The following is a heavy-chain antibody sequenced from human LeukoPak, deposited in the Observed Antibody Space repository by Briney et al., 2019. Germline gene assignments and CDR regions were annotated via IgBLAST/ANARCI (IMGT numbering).Heavy chain of an antibody. Sequence: SETLSLTCTVSGYSISSGYYWGWLRQPPGKGLEWIGSIYHSGSTYYNPSLKSRVTISVDTSKNQFSLKLSSVTAADTAVYYCARGSRVSSGSPRVDYWGQGTLVTVSS. CDR3: ARGSRVSSGSPRVDY. D-gene: IGHD1-26*01. CDR1: GYSISSGYY. CDR2: IYHSGST. V-gene: IGHV4-38-2*02. J-gene: IGHJ4*02.